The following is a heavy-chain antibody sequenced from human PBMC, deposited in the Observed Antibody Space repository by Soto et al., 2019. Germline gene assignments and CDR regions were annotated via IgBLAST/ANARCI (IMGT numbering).Heavy chain of an antibody. V-gene: IGHV4-4*07. D-gene: IGHD2-21*01. J-gene: IGHJ5*02. CDR2: IYTSGST. CDR1: GGSISSYY. Sequence: QVQLQESGPGLVKPSETLSLTCTVSGGSISSYYWSWIRQPAGKGLEWIGRIYTSGSTNYNPSLKSRVTMSVDTSKNQFSLKLSSVTAADKAVYYCARDREVGIKNWFDPWGQGTLVTVAS. CDR3: ARDREVGIKNWFDP.